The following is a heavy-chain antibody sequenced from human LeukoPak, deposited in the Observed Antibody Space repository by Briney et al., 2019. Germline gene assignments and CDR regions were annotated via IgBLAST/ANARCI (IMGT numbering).Heavy chain of an antibody. CDR1: GGSISSSSYY. D-gene: IGHD7-27*01. Sequence: SETLSLTCTVSGGSISSSSYYWGWIRQPPGKGLEWIGSIYYSGSTYYNPSLKSRVTISVDTSKNQFSLKLSSVTAADTAVYYCARCSTALFWAGFVDNWGSPWFDPWGKGTLVTVSS. J-gene: IGHJ5*02. CDR2: IYYSGST. V-gene: IGHV4-39*01. CDR3: ARCSTALFWAGFVDNWGSPWFDP.